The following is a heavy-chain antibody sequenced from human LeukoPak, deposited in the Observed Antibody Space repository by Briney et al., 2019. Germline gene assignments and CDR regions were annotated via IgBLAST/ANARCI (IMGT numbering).Heavy chain of an antibody. D-gene: IGHD6-13*01. CDR3: AKDPTRAWGQQLPQIYYYYGMDV. J-gene: IGHJ6*02. CDR2: ISYDGSNK. CDR1: GFTFSSYG. V-gene: IGHV3-30*18. Sequence: GGSLRLSCATSGFTFSSYGMHWVRQAPGKGLEWVAVISYDGSNKYYADSVKGRFTISRDNSKNTLYLQMNSLRAEDTAVYYCAKDPTRAWGQQLPQIYYYYGMDVWGQGTTVTVSS.